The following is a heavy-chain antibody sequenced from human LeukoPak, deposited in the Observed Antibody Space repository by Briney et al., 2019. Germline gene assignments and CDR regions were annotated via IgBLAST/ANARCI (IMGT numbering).Heavy chain of an antibody. CDR2: ISSSSSYI. CDR1: GFTFSSYS. CDR3: ARDGVVVPAAIGYYYYGMDV. J-gene: IGHJ6*02. D-gene: IGHD2-2*02. V-gene: IGHV3-21*01. Sequence: PGGSLRLSCAASGFTFSSYSMNWVRQAPGKGLEWVSSISSSSSYIYYADSVKGRFTISRDNAKNSLYLQMNSLRAEDTAVYYCARDGVVVPAAIGYYYYGMDVWGQGTTVTVFS.